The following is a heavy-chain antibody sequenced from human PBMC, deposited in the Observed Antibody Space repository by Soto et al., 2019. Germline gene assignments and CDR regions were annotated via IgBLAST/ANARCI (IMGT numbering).Heavy chain of an antibody. Sequence: GSLRLSGAASVFTFSSYAMHWVRQAPGKGLEWVAVISYDGSNKYYADSVKGRFTISRDNSKNTLYLQMNSLRAEDTAVYYCARDSNHDYSTLLPNWFDPWGQGTLVTV. D-gene: IGHD4-4*01. J-gene: IGHJ5*02. CDR2: ISYDGSNK. V-gene: IGHV3-30-3*01. CDR3: ARDSNHDYSTLLPNWFDP. CDR1: VFTFSSYA.